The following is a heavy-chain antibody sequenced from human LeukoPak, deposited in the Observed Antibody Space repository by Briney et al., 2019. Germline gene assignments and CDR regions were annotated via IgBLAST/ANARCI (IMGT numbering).Heavy chain of an antibody. CDR1: RGSISSGDYY. D-gene: IGHD2-2*02. CDR3: ARAPYCSSTSCYIGHYYYYYMDV. CDR2: IYYSGST. Sequence: PSETLSLTCTVSRGSISSGDYYWSWIRQPPGKGLEWIGYIYYSGSTYYNPSLKSRVTISVDTSKNQFSLKLSSVTAADTAVYYCARAPYCSSTSCYIGHYYYYYMDVWGKGTTVTVSS. V-gene: IGHV4-30-4*08. J-gene: IGHJ6*03.